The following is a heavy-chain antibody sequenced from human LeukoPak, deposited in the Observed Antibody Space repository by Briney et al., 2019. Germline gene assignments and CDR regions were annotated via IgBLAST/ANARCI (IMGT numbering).Heavy chain of an antibody. V-gene: IGHV1-46*03. CDR3: ARSVKMPTIVH. J-gene: IGHJ4*02. CDR1: GYTFTSYG. Sequence: GASVKVSCKASGYTFTSYGISWVRQAPGQGLEWMGIINPRGGSTSYAQKFQGRVTMTRDTSTSTVYMELSSLRSEDTAVYYCARSVKMPTIVHWGQGTLVTVSS. D-gene: IGHD5-24*01. CDR2: INPRGGST.